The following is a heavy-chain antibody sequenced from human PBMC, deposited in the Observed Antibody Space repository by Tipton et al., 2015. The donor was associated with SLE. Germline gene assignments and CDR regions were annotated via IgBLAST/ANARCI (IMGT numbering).Heavy chain of an antibody. Sequence: GLVKPSETLSLTCTVSGGSISSYYWSWIRQPPGKGLEWIGYIYYSGSTNYNPSLKSRVTMSVDTSKNQFSLKLSSVTAADTAVYYCARVQQLLHDAFDIWGQGTMVTVSS. CDR1: GGSISSYY. J-gene: IGHJ3*02. CDR3: ARVQQLLHDAFDI. V-gene: IGHV4-59*12. D-gene: IGHD6-13*01. CDR2: IYYSGST.